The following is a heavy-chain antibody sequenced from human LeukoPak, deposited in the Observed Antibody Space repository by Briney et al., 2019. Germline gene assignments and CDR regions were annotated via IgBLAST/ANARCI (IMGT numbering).Heavy chain of an antibody. D-gene: IGHD2-8*02. Sequence: KXSQTLSLTCTVSGGSISSGGYYWSWIRQPPGKGLEGIGYIYHSGSTYYNPSLKSRVTISVDRSKTQFSLKLSSVTAADTAVYYCARYTGSYGMDVWGQGTTVTVSS. J-gene: IGHJ6*02. V-gene: IGHV4-30-2*01. CDR1: GGSISSGGYY. CDR2: IYHSGST. CDR3: ARYTGSYGMDV.